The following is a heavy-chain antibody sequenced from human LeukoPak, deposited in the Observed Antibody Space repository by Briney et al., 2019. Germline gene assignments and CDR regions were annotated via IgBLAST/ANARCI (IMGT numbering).Heavy chain of an antibody. V-gene: IGHV4-59*01. CDR2: IYYSGST. CDR1: GGSISSYY. CDR3: ARDSIAARFLGYMDV. Sequence: PSETLSLTCTVSGGSISSYYWSWIRQPPGKGLEWIGYIYYSGSTNYNPSLKSRVTISVDTSKNQFSLKLSSVTAADTAVYYCARDSIAARFLGYMDVWGKGTTVTVS. D-gene: IGHD6-6*01. J-gene: IGHJ6*03.